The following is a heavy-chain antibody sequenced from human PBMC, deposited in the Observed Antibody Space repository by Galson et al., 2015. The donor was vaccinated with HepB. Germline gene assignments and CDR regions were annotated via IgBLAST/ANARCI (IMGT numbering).Heavy chain of an antibody. CDR3: VNAYYYGSGSYYQGLYYFDY. V-gene: IGHV3-64D*06. Sequence: SLRLSCAASGFTFSSYAMHWVRQAPGKGLEYVSAISSNGGSTYYADSVKGRFTISRDNSKNTLYLQMSSLRAEDTAVYYCVNAYYYGSGSYYQGLYYFDYWGQGTLVTVSS. CDR1: GFTFSSYA. J-gene: IGHJ4*02. CDR2: ISSNGGST. D-gene: IGHD3-10*01.